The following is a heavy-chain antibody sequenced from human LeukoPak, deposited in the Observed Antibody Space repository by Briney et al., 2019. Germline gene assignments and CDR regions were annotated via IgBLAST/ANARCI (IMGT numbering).Heavy chain of an antibody. J-gene: IGHJ4*02. V-gene: IGHV3-23*01. CDR2: IDGPTFRT. Sequence: HPGESLRLSCAASGFTFSNYAMHWVRQAPGEGLEWVSTIDGPTFRTHYADSVMGRFTISRDNAKNSLYLQMNSLRDEDTAVYYCARGDSYGYRAWGQGTLVTVSS. D-gene: IGHD5-18*01. CDR1: GFTFSNYA. CDR3: ARGDSYGYRA.